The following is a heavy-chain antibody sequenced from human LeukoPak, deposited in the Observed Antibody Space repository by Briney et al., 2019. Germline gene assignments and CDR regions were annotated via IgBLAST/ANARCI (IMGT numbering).Heavy chain of an antibody. CDR2: IYGGGDT. CDR3: ATALLALYDYYGMDV. CDR1: GFTVSNNY. J-gene: IGHJ6*02. Sequence: GGSLRLSCAASGFTVSNNYMTWVRQAPGKGLEWVSIIYGGGDTYYPDSVKGRFTISRDNSQNTLYLQMNYLRAEDSAVYYCATALLALYDYYGMDVWGHGTTVTVSS. V-gene: IGHV3-66*01. D-gene: IGHD3-3*01.